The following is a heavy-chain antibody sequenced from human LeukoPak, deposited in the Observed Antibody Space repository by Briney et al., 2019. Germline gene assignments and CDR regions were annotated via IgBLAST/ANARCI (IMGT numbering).Heavy chain of an antibody. V-gene: IGHV3-74*01. Sequence: GGSLRLSCVASGFTFSSHWMHWVRQGPGKGLVWVSRIKSDGRSTNYADSVKGRFTISRDDAKNTLYLQMNSLSAEDAAVYYCARGGRPPEALGDTFDIWGQGTLVTVSS. CDR3: ARGGRPPEALGDTFDI. J-gene: IGHJ3*02. D-gene: IGHD1-26*01. CDR2: IKSDGRST. CDR1: GFTFSSHW.